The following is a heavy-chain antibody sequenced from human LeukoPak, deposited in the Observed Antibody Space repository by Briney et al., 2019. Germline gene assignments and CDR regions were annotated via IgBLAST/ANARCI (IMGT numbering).Heavy chain of an antibody. J-gene: IGHJ4*02. D-gene: IGHD2-15*01. CDR3: ARAPGAALD. Sequence: SETLSLTCAVYGGSFSGYYWSWIHQPPGKGLEWIGEINHSGNTNYNPSLKSRVTISVDTSKNQFSLKLNSVTAADTAVYYCARAPGAALDWGQGTLVTVSS. CDR2: INHSGNT. CDR1: GGSFSGYY. V-gene: IGHV4-34*01.